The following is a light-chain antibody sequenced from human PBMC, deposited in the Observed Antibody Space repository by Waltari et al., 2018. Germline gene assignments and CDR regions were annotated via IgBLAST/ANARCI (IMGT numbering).Light chain of an antibody. CDR3: QQRSYWPLFT. J-gene: IGKJ2*01. CDR2: AAS. CDR1: QSVSSN. V-gene: IGKV3-15*01. Sequence: EIVMTQSPATLSVSPGERATLSCRASQSVSSNLAWYQPRPGRAPRLLIYAASARATVIPARFSGSGSGTEFTLTISGLEPEDSAVYYCQQRSYWPLFTFGQGTKLEMK.